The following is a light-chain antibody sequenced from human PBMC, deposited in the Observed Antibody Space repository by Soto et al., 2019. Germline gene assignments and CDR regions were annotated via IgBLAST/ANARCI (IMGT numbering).Light chain of an antibody. Sequence: EILMTQSPATLSVSPGERATLSCRASQSVSSSLAWYQQKPGQAPRLLIYGASTRATGVPARFSGSGSGTDFTLTISRLEPEDFAVYYCQQYDSSPLTFGGGTKVEIK. CDR3: QQYDSSPLT. CDR2: GAS. V-gene: IGKV3-15*01. CDR1: QSVSSS. J-gene: IGKJ4*01.